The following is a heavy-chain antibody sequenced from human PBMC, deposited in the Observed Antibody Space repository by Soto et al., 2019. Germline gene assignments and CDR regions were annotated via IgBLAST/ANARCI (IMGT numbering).Heavy chain of an antibody. V-gene: IGHV2-5*02. Sequence: KESGPTLVQPTQTLTLTCTFSGFSLTSNGVGVGWIRQPPGKALEWLALIYWDDTERYSPSLKTRLTITKDTSKNQVVLTMTYTDPVDTATYYCAHEGYGSDNCYDPWGQGTLVTVSS. J-gene: IGHJ5*02. CDR2: IYWDDTE. CDR1: GFSLTSNGVG. D-gene: IGHD6-13*01. CDR3: AHEGYGSDNCYDP.